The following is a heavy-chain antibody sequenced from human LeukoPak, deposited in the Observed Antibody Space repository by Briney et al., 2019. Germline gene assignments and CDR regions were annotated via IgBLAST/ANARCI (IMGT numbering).Heavy chain of an antibody. Sequence: GGSLRLSCAASGFTFTYFGMHWVRQAPGKGLEWVAFIRFDGGDKYYAGSVKGRFTISRDNSNNILYLQMNNLRAEDTAVYYCAKEVIVVVSHAFDIWGQGTMVTVSS. D-gene: IGHD3-22*01. CDR1: GFTFTYFG. V-gene: IGHV3-30*02. CDR2: IRFDGGDK. CDR3: AKEVIVVVSHAFDI. J-gene: IGHJ3*02.